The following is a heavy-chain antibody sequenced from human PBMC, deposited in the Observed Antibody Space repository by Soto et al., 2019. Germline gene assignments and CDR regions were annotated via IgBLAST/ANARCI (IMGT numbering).Heavy chain of an antibody. V-gene: IGHV3-30*18. D-gene: IGHD6-13*01. J-gene: IGHJ6*02. CDR3: AKDLSVCWYLGMDV. Sequence: QVQLVESGGGVVQPGRSLRLSCAASGFSFSSHAMHWVRQAPGKGLEWVAVISYDRSNKYYADSVKGRFTISRDNSKNTLFVQMNSLRGADTAVYYCAKDLSVCWYLGMDVWGQWTTVTVSS. CDR1: GFSFSSHA. CDR2: ISYDRSNK.